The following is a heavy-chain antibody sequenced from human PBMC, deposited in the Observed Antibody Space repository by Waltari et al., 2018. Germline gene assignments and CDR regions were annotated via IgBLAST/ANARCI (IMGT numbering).Heavy chain of an antibody. CDR2: ISRSSSYI. J-gene: IGHJ4*02. V-gene: IGHV3-21*01. D-gene: IGHD2-2*01. Sequence: EVQLVESGGGLVKPGGSLRLSCAASGFTFSSYSMNWVRQAPGKGLEWGSSISRSSSYIYYADSVKGRFTISRDNAKNSLYLQMNSLRAEDTAVYYCARDPRYCSSTSCHDYWGQGTLVTVSS. CDR1: GFTFSSYS. CDR3: ARDPRYCSSTSCHDY.